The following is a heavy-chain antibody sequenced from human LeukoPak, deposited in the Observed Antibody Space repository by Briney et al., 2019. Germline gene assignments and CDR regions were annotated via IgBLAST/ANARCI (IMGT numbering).Heavy chain of an antibody. V-gene: IGHV4-59*01. CDR1: GGSISSYY. Sequence: SETLSLTCTVSGGSISSYYWSWIRQPPGKGLEWIGYIYYRGSTNYNPSLKSRVTISVDTSKNQFSLKLSSVTAADTAVYYCARDRVYGDRDYFDYWGQGTLVTVSS. CDR2: IYYRGST. CDR3: ARDRVYGDRDYFDY. J-gene: IGHJ4*02. D-gene: IGHD4-17*01.